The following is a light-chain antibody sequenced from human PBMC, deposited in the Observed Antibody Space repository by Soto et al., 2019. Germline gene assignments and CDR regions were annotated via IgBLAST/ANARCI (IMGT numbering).Light chain of an antibody. V-gene: IGLV2-14*01. J-gene: IGLJ1*01. CDR2: EVT. CDR1: MRDVGAYYL. Sequence: QSALTQPASVSGSPGQSITISCAGTMRDVGAYYLVSWYQQHPGRAPQLIIYEVTIRPSGLSNRFSGSKSGNTASLTISGLQAEDEADYYCSSYTTTSPYVFGSGTKVTVL. CDR3: SSYTTTSPYV.